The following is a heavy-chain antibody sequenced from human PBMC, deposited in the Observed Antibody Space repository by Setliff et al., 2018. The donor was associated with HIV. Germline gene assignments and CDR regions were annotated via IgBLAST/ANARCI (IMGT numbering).Heavy chain of an antibody. J-gene: IGHJ6*03. CDR1: GYTFTSSD. CDR3: ARGAWYTSGWYSSRDMDV. Sequence: ASVKVSCKASGYTFTSSDINWVRQAPGQGLEWMGWMNPNSGNTGYAQKFQGRVTLTRHTAISTAYMELNSLRSEDTAVYYCARGAWYTSGWYSSRDMDVWGKGTTVTVSS. CDR2: MNPNSGNT. V-gene: IGHV1-8*02. D-gene: IGHD6-19*01.